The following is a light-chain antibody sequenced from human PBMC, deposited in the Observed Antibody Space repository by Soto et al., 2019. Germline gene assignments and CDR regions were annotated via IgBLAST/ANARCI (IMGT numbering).Light chain of an antibody. V-gene: IGLV2-23*01. CDR3: CSYAGSSTCV. CDR2: EAS. J-gene: IGLJ1*01. CDR1: SSDVGSYNL. Sequence: QSALTQPASVSGSPGQSITISCTGTSSDVGSYNLVSWYQQHPGKVPKIMIYEASKRPSGAPNRFSGSKSGNTASLTISGLQDEDEADYSCCSYAGSSTCVFGTGTKLTVL.